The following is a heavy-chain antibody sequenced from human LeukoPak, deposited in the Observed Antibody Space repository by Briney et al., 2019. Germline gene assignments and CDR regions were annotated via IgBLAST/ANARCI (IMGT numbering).Heavy chain of an antibody. D-gene: IGHD2-15*01. Sequence: GGSLRLSCAASGFTFSSYAMSWVRQAPGKGLEWVSAISGSGGSTYYADSVKGRFTISRDNSKNTLYLQMNSLRAEDTAVYYCAKSPGMVVAATIDYWGQGILVTVSS. V-gene: IGHV3-23*01. CDR1: GFTFSSYA. J-gene: IGHJ4*02. CDR3: AKSPGMVVAATIDY. CDR2: ISGSGGST.